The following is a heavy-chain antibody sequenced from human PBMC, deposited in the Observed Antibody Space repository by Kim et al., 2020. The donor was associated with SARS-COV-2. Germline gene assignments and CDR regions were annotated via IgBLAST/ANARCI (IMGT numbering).Heavy chain of an antibody. J-gene: IGHJ6*03. Sequence: GYEDSVQGRFTHSRDNAKNSLYLQMNSLRVEDTAFYYCAKGPSFYYYYIDVWGKGTTVTVSS. V-gene: IGHV3-9*01. CDR3: AKGPSFYYYYIDV. D-gene: IGHD3-3*02.